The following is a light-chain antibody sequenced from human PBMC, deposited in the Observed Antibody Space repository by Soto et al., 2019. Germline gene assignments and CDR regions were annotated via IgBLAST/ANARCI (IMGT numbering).Light chain of an antibody. CDR2: EVS. CDR3: SSYSSSSTLFF. Sequence: QSALTQPASVSGFPGQSITISCTGTSSDVGAYKYVSWYQQHPGKAPKVMIYEVSNRPSGVSNRFSGSKSGNTAALTISGLQAEDEADSFCSSYSSSSTLFFFGTATKVTVL. V-gene: IGLV2-14*01. CDR1: SSDVGAYKY. J-gene: IGLJ1*01.